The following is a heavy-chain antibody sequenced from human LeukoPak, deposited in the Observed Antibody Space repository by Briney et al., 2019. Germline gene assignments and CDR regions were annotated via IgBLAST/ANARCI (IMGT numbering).Heavy chain of an antibody. J-gene: IGHJ6*03. V-gene: IGHV4-34*01. CDR3: ARRTSRAHYYYMDV. CDR1: GGSLCGYY. D-gene: IGHD2-8*01. Sequence: SETLSLTCAVYGGSLCGYYWRWIRQPPGKGREWIVEINHSGSTNYNPSLKSRVTISVDTSKDQFSLKLSSVTAADAAVYCCARRTSRAHYYYMDVWGKGTTVTVSS. CDR2: INHSGST.